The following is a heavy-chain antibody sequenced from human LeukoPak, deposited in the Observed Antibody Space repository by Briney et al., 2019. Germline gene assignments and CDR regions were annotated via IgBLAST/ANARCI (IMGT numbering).Heavy chain of an antibody. CDR1: GYPIRNGYH. D-gene: IGHD1-26*01. CDR2: IFHTGST. J-gene: IGHJ4*02. Sequence: SETLSLTCSVSGYPIRNGYHWGWIRQPPGKGLEWIGRIFHTGSTNYNPSLKSRVTISVDTSKNQFSLKLSSVTAADTAVYYCARDPGGGSYLDYWGQGTLVTVSS. CDR3: ARDPGGGSYLDY. V-gene: IGHV4-38-2*02.